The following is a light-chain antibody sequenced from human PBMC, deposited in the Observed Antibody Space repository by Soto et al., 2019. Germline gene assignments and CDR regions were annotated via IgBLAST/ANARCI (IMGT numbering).Light chain of an antibody. CDR2: GAS. Sequence: DIQLTQSPSSLSASVGDSVTITCRASQGISNYVNWYQHKLGQAPTLLIYGASVLQSGVPSKFSGSGSGTDFTLTITSLQPEDFAVYYCHQTYSFPPTFGEGTKLDI. CDR3: HQTYSFPPT. J-gene: IGKJ2*01. V-gene: IGKV1-39*01. CDR1: QGISNY.